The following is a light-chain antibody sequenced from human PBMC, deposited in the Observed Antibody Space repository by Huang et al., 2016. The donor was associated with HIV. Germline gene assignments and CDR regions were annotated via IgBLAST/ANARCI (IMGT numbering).Light chain of an antibody. CDR3: HQYGSSPQT. CDR2: GAS. J-gene: IGKJ1*01. CDR1: QSVTSSY. V-gene: IGKV3-20*01. Sequence: EIVLTQSPGTLSLSPGDRATLSCRASQSVTSSYLAWYQQRPGQAPRVLIYGASSRATGSPDRFSGSGSGTDFTLTISRLEPEDFAVYYCHQYGSSPQTFGQGTKVEIK.